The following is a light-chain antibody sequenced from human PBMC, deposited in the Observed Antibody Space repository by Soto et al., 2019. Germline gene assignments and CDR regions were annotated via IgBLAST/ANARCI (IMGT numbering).Light chain of an antibody. CDR3: QVGDSSYV. Sequence: SYELTQPLSVSVALGQTARITCGGNNIGSKNVHWYQQKPGQAPVLVIYRDSNRPSGIPERFSGSNSGNTATLTISRAQAGDEADYYCQVGDSSYVFGTGTKLTVL. J-gene: IGLJ1*01. V-gene: IGLV3-9*01. CDR1: NIGSKN. CDR2: RDS.